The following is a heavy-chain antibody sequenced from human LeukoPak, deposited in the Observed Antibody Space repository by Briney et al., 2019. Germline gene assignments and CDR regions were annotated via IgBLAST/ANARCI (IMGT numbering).Heavy chain of an antibody. CDR3: ARRGYYGSGSYYPYPYYFDH. CDR1: GFTFSDYY. CDR2: ISSSGSTI. J-gene: IGHJ4*02. Sequence: GGSLRLSCAASGFTFSDYYMSWIRQAPGKGLEWVSYISSSGSTIYYADSVKGRFTISRDNAKNSLYLQMNSLRAEDTAVYYCARRGYYGSGSYYPYPYYFDHWGQGTLVAVSS. D-gene: IGHD3-10*01. V-gene: IGHV3-11*01.